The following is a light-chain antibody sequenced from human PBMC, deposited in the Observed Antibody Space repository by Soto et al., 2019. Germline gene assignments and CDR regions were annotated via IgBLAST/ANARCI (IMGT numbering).Light chain of an antibody. J-gene: IGLJ1*01. Sequence: VLTQPASVSGSPGQSITISCTGTRSDIGGYNYVSWYLQHPGKAPKLMIYEVSKRPSGVSNRFSGSRSGNTASLTVYGLQAEDETDYYCCSYAGSSTYVFGTGTKVTVL. V-gene: IGLV2-23*02. CDR3: CSYAGSSTYV. CDR1: RSDIGGYNY. CDR2: EVS.